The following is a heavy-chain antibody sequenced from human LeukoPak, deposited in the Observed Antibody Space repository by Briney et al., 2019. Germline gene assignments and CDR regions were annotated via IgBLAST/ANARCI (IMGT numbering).Heavy chain of an antibody. CDR1: GGSISSYY. D-gene: IGHD5-18*01. V-gene: IGHV4-59*08. CDR3: TRRPGYSYAYYFDY. Sequence: SETLSLTCTVSGGSISSYYWSWIRQPPGKGLEWIGYIYYSGSTNYNPSLKSRVTISVDTSKNQFSLKLSSVTAADTAVYYCTRRPGYSYAYYFDYWGQGTLVTVSS. CDR2: IYYSGST. J-gene: IGHJ4*02.